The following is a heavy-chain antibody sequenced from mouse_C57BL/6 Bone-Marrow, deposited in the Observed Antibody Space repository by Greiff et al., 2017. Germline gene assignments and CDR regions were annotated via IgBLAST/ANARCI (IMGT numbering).Heavy chain of an antibody. V-gene: IGHV1-26*01. CDR2: INPNNGGT. CDR1: GYTFTDYY. J-gene: IGHJ1*03. Sequence: VQLQQSGPELVKPGASVKISCKASGYTFTDYYMNWVKQSHGKSLEWIGDINPNNGGTSYNQKFKGKAKLTVDKSSSTAYMQLRSLTSEDSAVYYCARWGPWYFDVWGTGTTVTVSS. CDR3: ARWGPWYFDV.